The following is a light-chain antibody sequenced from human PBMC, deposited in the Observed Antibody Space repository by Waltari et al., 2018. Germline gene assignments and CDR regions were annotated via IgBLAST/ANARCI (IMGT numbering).Light chain of an antibody. V-gene: IGKV4-1*01. CDR3: QQYYTSPQLT. CDR2: WAS. J-gene: IGKJ4*01. CDR1: QSVLYSSNNKNY. Sequence: DIVMTQSPDSLAVSLGERATINCKSSQSVLYSSNNKNYLAWYQQKPGQPPKLLIYWASTRESGVPDRFSVSGSGTDFTLTISSLQAEDVAVYYCQQYYTSPQLTFGGGTKVEIK.